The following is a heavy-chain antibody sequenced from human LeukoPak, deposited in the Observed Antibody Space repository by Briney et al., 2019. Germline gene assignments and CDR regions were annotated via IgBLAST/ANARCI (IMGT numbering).Heavy chain of an antibody. V-gene: IGHV4-59*12. CDR2: IYYSGST. J-gene: IGHJ6*03. D-gene: IGHD6-6*01. CDR3: ARYPSLAARRGYYYYYMDV. Sequence: KPSETLSLTCTVSGGSISSYYWSWIRQPPGKGLEWIGYIYYSGSTNYNPSLKSRVTISVDTSKNQFSLKLSSVTAADTAVYYCARYPSLAARRGYYYYYMDVWGKGTTVTVSS. CDR1: GGSISSYY.